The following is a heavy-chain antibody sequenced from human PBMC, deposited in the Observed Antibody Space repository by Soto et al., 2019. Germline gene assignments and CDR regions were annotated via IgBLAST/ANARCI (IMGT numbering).Heavy chain of an antibody. D-gene: IGHD2-2*01. CDR2: IIPTSDTT. CDR3: ARSQGSSTSLAIYYYYYYGMDV. J-gene: IGHJ6*02. CDR1: GGTFSSYA. V-gene: IGHV1-69*01. Sequence: QVQLVQSGAEVKKPGSSVKVSCKASGGTFSSYAISWVRQAPGQGLEWMGGIIPTSDTTNYAQKFQGRVMITADESTSTAYMELSSLRSEDTAVYYCARSQGSSTSLAIYYYYYYGMDVWGQGTTVTVSS.